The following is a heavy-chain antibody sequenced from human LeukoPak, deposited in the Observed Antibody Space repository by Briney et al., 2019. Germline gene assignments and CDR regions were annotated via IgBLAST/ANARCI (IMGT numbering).Heavy chain of an antibody. Sequence: PGGSLRLSCAASGFTFSSYGMHWVRQAPGKGLEWVAFIQSDGSNKYYADSVKGRFTISRDNSKNTLYLQMNSLRAEDTAVYYCAKADITLVAPAAPDYWGQGILVTVSS. CDR3: AKADITLVAPAAPDY. CDR2: IQSDGSNK. J-gene: IGHJ4*02. CDR1: GFTFSSYG. V-gene: IGHV3-30*02. D-gene: IGHD2-2*01.